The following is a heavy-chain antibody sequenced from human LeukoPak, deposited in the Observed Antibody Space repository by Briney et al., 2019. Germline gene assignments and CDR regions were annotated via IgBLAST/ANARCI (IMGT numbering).Heavy chain of an antibody. CDR2: IYSGGAT. V-gene: IGHV3-53*01. D-gene: IGHD6-19*01. CDR3: ARGRFSGPDDY. J-gene: IGHJ4*02. CDR1: EFSVSSNY. Sequence: GGSLRLSCAVSEFSVSSNYMNWVRQPPGKGLEWVSVIYSGGATYYADSVRGRFTISRDNSKNMVSLQMTSLGAEDTAVYYCARGRFSGPDDYWGQGTLVTVSS.